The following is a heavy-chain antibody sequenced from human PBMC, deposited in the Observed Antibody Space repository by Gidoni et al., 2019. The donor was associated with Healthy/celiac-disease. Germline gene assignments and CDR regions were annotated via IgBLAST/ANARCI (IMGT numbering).Heavy chain of an antibody. CDR3: AREGCSGGSCYYYYGMDV. CDR2: IWYDGSNK. J-gene: IGHJ6*02. D-gene: IGHD2-15*01. Sequence: QVQLVESGGGVVQPGRSLRLSCAASGFTFSSYVMHWVRQAPGKGLEWVAVIWYDGSNKYYADSVKGRFTISRDNSKNTLYLQMNSLRAEDTAVYYCAREGCSGGSCYYYYGMDVWGQGTTVTVSS. V-gene: IGHV3-33*01. CDR1: GFTFSSYV.